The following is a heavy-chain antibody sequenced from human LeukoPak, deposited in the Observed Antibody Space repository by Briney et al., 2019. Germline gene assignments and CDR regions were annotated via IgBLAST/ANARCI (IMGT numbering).Heavy chain of an antibody. CDR1: GGTFSSYA. V-gene: IGHV1-69*13. CDR2: VIPIFGTA. J-gene: IGHJ4*02. D-gene: IGHD3-22*01. Sequence: SVKVSCKASGGTFSSYAISWVRQDPGQGVEWVGGVIPIFGTANYAQKFQGRVTITADESTSTAYMELSSLRSEDTAVYYCARVPRPGSSGYYYFDYWGQGTLVTVSS. CDR3: ARVPRPGSSGYYYFDY.